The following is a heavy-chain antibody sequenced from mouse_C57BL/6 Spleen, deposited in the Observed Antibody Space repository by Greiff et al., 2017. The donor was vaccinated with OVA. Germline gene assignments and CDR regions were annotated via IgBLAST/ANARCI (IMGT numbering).Heavy chain of an antibody. CDR2: IDPSDSYT. CDR1: GYTFTSYW. CDR3: AGGGRGGYFDV. J-gene: IGHJ1*03. Sequence: QVQLQQPGAELVMPGASVKLSCKASGYTFTSYWMHWVKQRPGQGLEWIGEIDPSDSYTNYNQKFKGKSTLTVDKSSSTAYMQLSSLTSEDSAVYYCAGGGRGGYFDVWGTGTTVTVSS. V-gene: IGHV1-69*01.